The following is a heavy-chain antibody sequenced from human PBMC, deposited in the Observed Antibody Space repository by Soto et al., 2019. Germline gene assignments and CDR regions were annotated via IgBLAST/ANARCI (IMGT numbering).Heavy chain of an antibody. CDR2: MSHDGSHK. V-gene: IGHV3-30*18. J-gene: IGHJ6*04. Sequence: QVQLMESGGGVVQPGRSLRLSFEASRFNFSTYGMHWVRQAPGKGLEWVEAMSHDGSHKYYGGSVKGRFTISRDNSKNTLYREMVSLRPEDTAVYFCAKEGRDSSTSCSICYGMDVGGKGTPVTVSS. CDR3: AKEGRDSSTSCSICYGMDV. D-gene: IGHD2-2*01. CDR1: RFNFSTYG.